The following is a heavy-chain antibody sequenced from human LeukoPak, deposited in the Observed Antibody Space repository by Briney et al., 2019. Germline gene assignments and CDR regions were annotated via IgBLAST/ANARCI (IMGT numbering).Heavy chain of an antibody. D-gene: IGHD2-15*01. V-gene: IGHV4-59*06. J-gene: IGHJ4*02. CDR2: TYYSGST. Sequence: SETLSLTCTVSGGSISSYYWSWIRQHPGKGLEWIGYTYYSGSTYYNPSLKSRVTISVDTSKNQFSLKLSSVTAADTAVYYCARSDPHCSGGSCPLFDYWGQGTLVTVSS. CDR3: ARSDPHCSGGSCPLFDY. CDR1: GGSISSYY.